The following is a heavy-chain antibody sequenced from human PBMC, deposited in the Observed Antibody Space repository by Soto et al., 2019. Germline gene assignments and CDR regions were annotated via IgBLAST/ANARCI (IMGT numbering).Heavy chain of an antibody. J-gene: IGHJ4*02. CDR2: IIPIFGTA. V-gene: IGHV1-69*13. CDR1: GGTFSSYA. Sequence: ASVKVSCKASGGTFSSYAISWVRQAPGQGLEWMGGIIPIFGTANYAQKFQGRVTITADESTSTAYMELSSLRSEDTAVYYWAAGGPGYCSSTSCCIFDYWGQGTLVTVSS. CDR3: AAGGPGYCSSTSCCIFDY. D-gene: IGHD2-2*01.